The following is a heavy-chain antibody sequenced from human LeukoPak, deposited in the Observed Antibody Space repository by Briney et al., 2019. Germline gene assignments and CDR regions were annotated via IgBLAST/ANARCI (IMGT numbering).Heavy chain of an antibody. CDR3: TRHSHAFDI. CDR1: LYAINSGCY. Sequence: SETLSLTCSVSLYAINSGCYWGWIRQPPGKGLEWIGNIYYRGTTYYNPSLKSRVSIFVDTSKNQFSLQLNSVTAADTAVYYCTRHSHAFDIWGQGTKVTVSS. CDR2: IYYRGTT. D-gene: IGHD5-18*01. V-gene: IGHV4-38-2*02. J-gene: IGHJ3*02.